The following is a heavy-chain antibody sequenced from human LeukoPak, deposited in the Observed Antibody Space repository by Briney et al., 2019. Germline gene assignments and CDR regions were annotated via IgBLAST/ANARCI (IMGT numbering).Heavy chain of an antibody. Sequence: PSETLSLTCTVSGGSISSGDYYWSWIRQPPGKGLEWIGEINHSGSTNYNPSLKSRVTISVDTSKNQFSLKLSSVTAADTAVYYCARGPDDYVDYWGQGTLVTVSS. CDR3: ARGPDDYVDY. CDR2: INHSGST. J-gene: IGHJ4*02. CDR1: GGSISSGDYY. D-gene: IGHD4/OR15-4a*01. V-gene: IGHV4-39*07.